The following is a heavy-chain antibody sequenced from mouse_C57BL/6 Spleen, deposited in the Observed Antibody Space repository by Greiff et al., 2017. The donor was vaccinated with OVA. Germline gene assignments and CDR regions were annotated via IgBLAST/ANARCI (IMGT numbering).Heavy chain of an antibody. J-gene: IGHJ1*03. CDR3: ARHYYGSSYWYFDV. CDR1: GFSLTSYG. Sequence: VQRVESGPGLVAPSQSLSITCTVSGFSLTSYGVHWVRQPPGKGLEWLVVIWSDGSTTYNSALKSRQSISKDNSKSQVFLKMNSLQTDDTAMYYCARHYYGSSYWYFDVWGTGTTGTVSS. CDR2: IWSDGST. D-gene: IGHD1-1*01. V-gene: IGHV2-6-1*01.